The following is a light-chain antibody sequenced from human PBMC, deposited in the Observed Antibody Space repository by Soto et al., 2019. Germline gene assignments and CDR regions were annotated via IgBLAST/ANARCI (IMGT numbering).Light chain of an antibody. CDR1: QTLGTDY. Sequence: EIVLTQSPGTLSLSPGERATLSCRASQTLGTDYLAWYQQRPAQAPRLLIYATSFRATGIPGRFSGSGSGTDITLTISRLEPEDSALYFCQQYGPSAMYTFGQGTRLEI. V-gene: IGKV3-20*01. CDR2: ATS. J-gene: IGKJ2*01. CDR3: QQYGPSAMYT.